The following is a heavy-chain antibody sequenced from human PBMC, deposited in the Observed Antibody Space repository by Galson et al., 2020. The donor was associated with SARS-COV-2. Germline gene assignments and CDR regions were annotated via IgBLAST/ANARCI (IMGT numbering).Heavy chain of an antibody. V-gene: IGHV1-69*13. CDR3: ASVLTEDIVVVVAATYVAFDI. Sequence: SVKVSCKASGGTFSSYSITWLRQPPGQGLEWMGGIIPIFGTANYAQKFQGRVTINSDESTSTAYMELSSLRSEDTAVYYFASVLTEDIVVVVAATYVAFDIWGQRTMVTVSS. CDR2: IIPIFGTA. CDR1: GGTFSSYS. J-gene: IGHJ3*02. D-gene: IGHD2-15*01.